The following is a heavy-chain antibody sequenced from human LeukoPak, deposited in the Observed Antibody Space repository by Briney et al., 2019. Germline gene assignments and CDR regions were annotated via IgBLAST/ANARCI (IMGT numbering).Heavy chain of an antibody. CDR3: ARKGNYYGSGSQKFDY. Sequence: SSETLSLTCTVSGYSISSGYYWGWIRQPPGKGLEWIGSIYHSGSTYYNPSLKSRVTISVDTSKNQFSLKLSSVTAADTAVYYCARKGNYYGSGSQKFDYWGQGTLVTVSS. J-gene: IGHJ4*02. D-gene: IGHD3-10*01. V-gene: IGHV4-38-2*02. CDR1: GYSISSGYY. CDR2: IYHSGST.